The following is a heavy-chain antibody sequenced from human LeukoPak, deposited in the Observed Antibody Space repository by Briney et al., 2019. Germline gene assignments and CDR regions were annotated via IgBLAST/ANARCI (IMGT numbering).Heavy chain of an antibody. D-gene: IGHD3-10*01. CDR1: GVSISGYY. CDR3: ARGGRITMVRGVIGALYFNY. CDR2: INHSGST. Sequence: SETLSLTCSVSGVSISGYYWSWIRQPPGKGLEWIGEINHSGSTNYNPSLKSRVTISVDTSKNQFSLKLSSVTAADTAVYYCARGGRITMVRGVIGALYFNYWGQGTLVTVSS. V-gene: IGHV4-34*01. J-gene: IGHJ4*02.